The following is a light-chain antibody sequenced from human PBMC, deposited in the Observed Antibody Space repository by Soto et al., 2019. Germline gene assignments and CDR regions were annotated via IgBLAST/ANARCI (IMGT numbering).Light chain of an antibody. CDR1: QVISNY. Sequence: DIQMTQSASSLSASVGDRVTITCQASQVISNYLNWYQHKSGKSPKLLINDASNLETGVPSRFSGSGSSTYFTFTINSLQPEDVATYYCQQYDSLPLSFGPGTKVELK. J-gene: IGKJ3*01. CDR3: QQYDSLPLS. CDR2: DAS. V-gene: IGKV1-33*01.